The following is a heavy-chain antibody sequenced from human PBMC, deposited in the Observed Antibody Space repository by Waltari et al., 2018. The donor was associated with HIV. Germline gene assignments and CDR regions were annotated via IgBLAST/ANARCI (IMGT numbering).Heavy chain of an antibody. CDR3: AREGTFDI. CDR2: ISNYNGNT. V-gene: IGHV1-18*01. J-gene: IGHJ3*02. Sequence: QGHLVQSGAEMRKPGAAVKVSCEASVYMFTNFGISWVRQAPGQGLEWMGRISNYNGNTNYAQKFRGRVTMTTDPSVSTAYMELRTLKSDDTATYYCAREGTFDIWGQGTMVTVSS. CDR1: VYMFTNFG.